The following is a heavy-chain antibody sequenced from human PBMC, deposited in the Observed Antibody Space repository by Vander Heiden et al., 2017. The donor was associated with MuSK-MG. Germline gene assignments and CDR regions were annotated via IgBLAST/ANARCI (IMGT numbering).Heavy chain of an antibody. Sequence: QVQLVQAGAEVKKPGGSGKVSCKASGYTFTNYGNDWVRQAPEQRLEWMGWTTPNRGKPGEAQKVQGRVTMTRRTSISTAYMEVSSLRSKDTAVYYCARGAVFWFRLFGYWGQGTLVTVSS. CDR3: ARGAVFWFRLFGY. CDR1: GYTFTNYG. J-gene: IGHJ4*02. V-gene: IGHV1-8*01. CDR2: TTPNRGKP. D-gene: IGHD2-8*02.